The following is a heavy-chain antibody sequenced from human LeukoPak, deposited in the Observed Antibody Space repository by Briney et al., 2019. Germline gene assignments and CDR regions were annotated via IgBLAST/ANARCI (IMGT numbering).Heavy chain of an antibody. V-gene: IGHV4-4*07. CDR2: IYSSGTT. CDR3: ARVAPIDV. J-gene: IGHJ6*02. CDR1: GGSISNYY. Sequence: PSETLSLTCNVSGGSISNYYWTWIRQPAGKGLEWIGRIYSSGTTTYNPSLESRVAMSVDTSRNQFSLKLNSVTAADTAVYYCARVAPIDVWGQGTTVTVSS.